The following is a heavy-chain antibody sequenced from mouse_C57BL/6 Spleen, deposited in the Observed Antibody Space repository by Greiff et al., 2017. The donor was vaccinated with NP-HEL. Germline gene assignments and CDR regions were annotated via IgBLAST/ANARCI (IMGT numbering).Heavy chain of an antibody. V-gene: IGHV5-6*01. CDR2: ISSGGSYT. CDR1: GFTFSSYG. J-gene: IGHJ4*01. Sequence: EVQGVESGGDLVKPGGSLKLSCAASGFTFSSYGMSWVRQTPDKRLEWVATISSGGSYTYYPDSVKGRFTISRDNAKNTLYLQMSSLKSEDTAMYYCARRMITTDYYAMDYWGQGTSVTVSS. D-gene: IGHD2-4*01. CDR3: ARRMITTDYYAMDY.